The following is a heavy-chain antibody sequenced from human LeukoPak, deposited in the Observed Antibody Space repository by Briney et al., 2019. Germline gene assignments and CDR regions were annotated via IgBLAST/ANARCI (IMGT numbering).Heavy chain of an antibody. D-gene: IGHD2/OR15-2a*01. CDR1: GFTFSAFW. V-gene: IGHV3-7*01. J-gene: IGHJ4*02. Sequence: RPGGSLRLSCAASGFTFSAFWMSWVRQAPGKGLEWVANIKLDGSEKYYVDSVKGRFTISRDNAKNSLYLQMNSLRAEDTAVYYCARGGRNLDYWGQGTLVTVSS. CDR3: ARGGRNLDY. CDR2: IKLDGSEK.